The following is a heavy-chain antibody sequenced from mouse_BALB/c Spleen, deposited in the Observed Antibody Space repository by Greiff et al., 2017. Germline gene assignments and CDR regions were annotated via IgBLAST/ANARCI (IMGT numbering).Heavy chain of an antibody. D-gene: IGHD2-14*01. V-gene: IGHV14-3*02. Sequence: EVQLQESGAELVKPGASVKLSCTASGFNIKDTYMHWVKQRPEQGLEWIGRIDPANGNTKYDPKFQGKATITADTSSNTAYLQLSSLTSEDTAVYYCAFLAYYRYEGTFGFDYWGQGTTLTVSS. J-gene: IGHJ2*01. CDR2: IDPANGNT. CDR3: AFLAYYRYEGTFGFDY. CDR1: GFNIKDTY.